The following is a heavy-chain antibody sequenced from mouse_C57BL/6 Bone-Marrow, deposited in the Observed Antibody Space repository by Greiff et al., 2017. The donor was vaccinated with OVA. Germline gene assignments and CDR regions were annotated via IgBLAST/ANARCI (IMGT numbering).Heavy chain of an antibody. D-gene: IGHD2-3*01. J-gene: IGHJ1*03. CDR3: TRRLGLLPPYWYFDV. V-gene: IGHV1-15*01. CDR2: IDPETGGT. CDR1: GYTFTDYE. Sequence: VQLQQSGAELVRPGASVTLSCKASGYTFTDYEMHWVKQTPVHGLEWIGAIDPETGGTAYNQKFKGKAILTADKSSSTAYMELRSLTSEDSAVYYSTRRLGLLPPYWYFDVWGTGTTVTVSS.